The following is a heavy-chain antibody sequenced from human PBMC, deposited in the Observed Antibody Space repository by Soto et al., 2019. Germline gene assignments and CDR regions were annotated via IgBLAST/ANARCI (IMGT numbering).Heavy chain of an antibody. J-gene: IGHJ6*02. Sequence: EVQLVESGGGLVQPGGSLKLSCVASGFSFRDSTIHWVRQASGKGLEWLGRIRGKTYSFATAYSESLKGRITFVREESKNTVYQQMNSMKTEDTAVYYCTRQLGIHSPYFFRGMDVWGQATTVIVSS. CDR3: TRQLGIHSPYFFRGMDV. CDR1: GFSFRDST. D-gene: IGHD2-21*01. CDR2: IRGKTYSFAT. V-gene: IGHV3-73*02.